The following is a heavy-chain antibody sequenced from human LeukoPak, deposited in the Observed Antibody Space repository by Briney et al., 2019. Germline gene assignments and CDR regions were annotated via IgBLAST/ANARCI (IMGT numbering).Heavy chain of an antibody. V-gene: IGHV4-38-2*02. CDR2: IYHSGST. D-gene: IGHD5-18*01. Sequence: KSSETLSLTCTVSGGSMTSYYWNWIRQPPGKGLEWIGSIYHSGSTYYNPSLKSRVTISVDTSKNQFSLKLSSVTAADTAVYYCAREFQGGDTAMIWGQGTLVTVSS. CDR3: AREFQGGDTAMI. J-gene: IGHJ4*02. CDR1: GGSMTSYY.